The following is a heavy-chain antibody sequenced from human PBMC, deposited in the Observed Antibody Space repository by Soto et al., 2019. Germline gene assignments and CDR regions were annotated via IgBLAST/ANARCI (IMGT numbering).Heavy chain of an antibody. CDR1: GFTVSSDA. CDR3: ARHYSAMGV. J-gene: IGHJ6*02. CDR2: IYSDNNT. V-gene: IGHV3-53*02. Sequence: EVQLVETGGDLIQPGGSLRLSCAASGFTVSSDAMTWVRQAPGKGLEWISIIYSDNNTDYEDSVKGRFSISRDTSKNILYLQMTSLRAEDTAEYYCARHYSAMGVWGQGTTVTVSS.